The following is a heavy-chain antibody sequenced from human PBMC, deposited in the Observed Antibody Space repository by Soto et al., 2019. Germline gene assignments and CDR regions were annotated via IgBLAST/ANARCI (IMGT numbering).Heavy chain of an antibody. D-gene: IGHD2-21*02. V-gene: IGHV1-18*01. Sequence: QVQLVQSGAEVKKPGASVKVSCKASGYTLSNYGISWVRQAPGQGLEWMGWISAYNDNTKYAQRLQGRVTMTTDTSTSTVYMELRSLRSDDTAVYYCARLVIVGYCGGDCYLDHWGQGPLVTVSS. J-gene: IGHJ5*02. CDR2: ISAYNDNT. CDR1: GYTLSNYG. CDR3: ARLVIVGYCGGDCYLDH.